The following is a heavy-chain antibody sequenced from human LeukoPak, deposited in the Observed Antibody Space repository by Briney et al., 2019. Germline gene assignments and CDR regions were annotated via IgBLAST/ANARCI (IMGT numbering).Heavy chain of an antibody. V-gene: IGHV3-30*18. CDR2: MSYDGSHI. CDR3: AKDLEPSLKSYYYYYHCLDV. J-gene: IGHJ6*02. Sequence: GGSPRLSWAASGFTFNTYAMHWVRQAPGRGLEWLALMSYDGSHIYYADSVRGRFTISRDNSKSALYLQMTHLRTEDTAVYYCAKDLEPSLKSYYYYYHCLDVWGQGTTVTVSS. D-gene: IGHD1-1*01. CDR1: GFTFNTYA.